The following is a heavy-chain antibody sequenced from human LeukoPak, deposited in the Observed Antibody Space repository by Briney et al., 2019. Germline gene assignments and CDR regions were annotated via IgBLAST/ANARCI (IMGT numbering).Heavy chain of an antibody. D-gene: IGHD5-12*01. CDR2: ISYDGSNK. CDR1: GFTFSTYA. CDR3: ARDRGYSGYDFPYFQH. V-gene: IGHV3-30*04. J-gene: IGHJ1*01. Sequence: SSLRLSFEASGFTFSTYAMHWVRQAPGKGLEWGAVISYDGSNKYYGASVKGRFTISRDNSKNTLYLQMNSLRAEDTAVYYCARDRGYSGYDFPYFQHWGQGTLVTVSS.